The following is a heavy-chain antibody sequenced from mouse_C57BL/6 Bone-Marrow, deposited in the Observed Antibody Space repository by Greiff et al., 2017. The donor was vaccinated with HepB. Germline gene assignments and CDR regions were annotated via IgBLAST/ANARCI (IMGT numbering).Heavy chain of an antibody. Sequence: QVQLQQPGAELVMPGASVKLSCKASGYTFTSYWMHWVKQRPGQGLEWIGEIDPSESYTNYNQKIKGKSTLTVDKSSSTAYKQLSSLTSGDSAVYYFARWVVVLRSFNYWGQGPTLTVSS. V-gene: IGHV1-69*01. D-gene: IGHD1-1*02. CDR1: GYTFTSYW. CDR3: ARWVVVLRSFNY. CDR2: IDPSESYT. J-gene: IGHJ2*01.